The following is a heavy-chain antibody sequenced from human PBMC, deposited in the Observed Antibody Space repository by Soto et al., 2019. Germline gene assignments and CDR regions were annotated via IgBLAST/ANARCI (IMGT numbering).Heavy chain of an antibody. Sequence: SETLSLTCTVSGGSISSYYWSWIRQPPGKGLEWIGYIYYSVSTNYNPSLKSRVTISVDTSKNQLSLKVSSVTAADTAVYFCVRRPENYAMSHLGQGTLVTVSS. CDR3: VRRPENYAMSH. J-gene: IGHJ4*02. V-gene: IGHV4-59*08. CDR2: IYYSVST. D-gene: IGHD3-16*01. CDR1: GGSISSYY.